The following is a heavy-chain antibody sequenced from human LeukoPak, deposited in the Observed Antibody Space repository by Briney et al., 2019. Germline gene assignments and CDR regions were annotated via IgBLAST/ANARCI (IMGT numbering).Heavy chain of an antibody. J-gene: IGHJ2*01. CDR3: ARVTYCGGDCYPDYWYFDL. CDR1: GFTFSSYS. V-gene: IGHV3-21*01. CDR2: ISSSSSYI. Sequence: PGGSLRLSCAASGFTFSSYSMNWVRQAPGKGLEWVSSISSSSSYIYYADSVKGRFTISRDNDTNSLYLQMNSLRAEATAVYYCARVTYCGGDCYPDYWYFDLWGRGTLVTVSS. D-gene: IGHD2-21*02.